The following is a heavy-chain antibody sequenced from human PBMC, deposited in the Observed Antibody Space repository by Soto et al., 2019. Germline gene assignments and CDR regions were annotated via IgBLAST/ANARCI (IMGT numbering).Heavy chain of an antibody. D-gene: IGHD6-13*01. Sequence: QVQLLESGGGLVKPGGSLRLSCAASKFTVSAYYMAWIRQAPGKGLDWISYISGDSRDTNYADSVKGRFTISRDNAKNSLYLQMNCMTVEDTAVYFCATGQQVRMADIWGQGTMVTVSS. V-gene: IGHV3-11*03. CDR1: KFTVSAYY. J-gene: IGHJ3*02. CDR3: ATGQQVRMADI. CDR2: ISGDSRDT.